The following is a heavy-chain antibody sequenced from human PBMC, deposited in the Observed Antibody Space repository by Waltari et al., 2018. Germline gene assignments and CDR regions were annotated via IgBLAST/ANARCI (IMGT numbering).Heavy chain of an antibody. CDR3: ARQNIHSYGYGYFDY. CDR2: IYPCDSTT. V-gene: IGHV5-51*01. CDR1: GYSFAKYW. D-gene: IGHD5-18*01. J-gene: IGHJ4*02. Sequence: EVQLVQSGVEVKKPGESLKISCKGSGYSFAKYWIGWVRQMHGKGVEWMGVIYPCDSTTQYSPSFQGQVTISADTSIDTAYLQWSSLKASDTAMYYSARQNIHSYGYGYFDYWGQGTLVTVSS.